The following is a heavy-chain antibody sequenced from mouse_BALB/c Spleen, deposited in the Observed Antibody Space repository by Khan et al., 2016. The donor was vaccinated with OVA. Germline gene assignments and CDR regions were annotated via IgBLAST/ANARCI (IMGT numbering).Heavy chain of an antibody. CDR1: GFSLTNYG. J-gene: IGHJ4*01. CDR3: SRQPYYHYNIMDY. CDR2: IWSDGST. D-gene: IGHD2-10*01. V-gene: IGHV2-6-1*01. Sequence: QMQLEESGPGLVAPSQSLSITCTISGFSLTNYGVHWVRQPPGKGLEWLVVIWSDGSTTYNSALKSRLTITKDNSKSQVFLEMNSLQNDDTAMYSCSRQPYYHYNIMDYWGQGTSVTVSS.